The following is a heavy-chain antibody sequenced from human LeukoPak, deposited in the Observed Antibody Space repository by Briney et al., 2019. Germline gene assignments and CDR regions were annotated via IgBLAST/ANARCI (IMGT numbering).Heavy chain of an antibody. CDR3: ASGYYDMLTGYQNGGYFDY. CDR2: ITWNGGST. J-gene: IGHJ4*02. D-gene: IGHD3-9*01. V-gene: IGHV3-20*04. CDR1: GFTFDDYG. Sequence: GGSLRLSCAASGFTFDDYGMSWVRQAPGKGLEWVSGITWNGGSTGYADSVKGRFTISRDNAKNSLYLQMNSLRAEDTALYYCASGYYDMLTGYQNGGYFDYWGQGTLVTVSS.